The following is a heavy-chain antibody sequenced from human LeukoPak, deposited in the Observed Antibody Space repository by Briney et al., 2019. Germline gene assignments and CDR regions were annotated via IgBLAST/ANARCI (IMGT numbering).Heavy chain of an antibody. J-gene: IGHJ6*02. V-gene: IGHV3-53*04. CDR3: ARDAPVTKGSYYYYGMDV. D-gene: IGHD4-17*01. Sequence: GGSLRLSCAASGFTVSSNYMSWVRQAPGKGLEWVSVIYSGGSTYYADSVKGRFTISRHNSKNTLYLQMNSLRAEDTAVYYCARDAPVTKGSYYYYGMDVWGQGTTVTVSS. CDR1: GFTVSSNY. CDR2: IYSGGST.